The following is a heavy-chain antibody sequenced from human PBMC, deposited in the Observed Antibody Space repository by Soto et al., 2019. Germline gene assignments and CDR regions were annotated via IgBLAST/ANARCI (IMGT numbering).Heavy chain of an antibody. CDR3: ARSTNDYGDRH. Sequence: QVPLMQSGAEVKKPGASVKVSCKASGYTFTSYDINWVRQATGQGLEWMGWMNPNSGNTAYAQKFQGRVTMTRNTSTSTAYVELSSLRSEDTAVYYCARSTNDYGDRHWGQGTLVTVSS. J-gene: IGHJ4*02. V-gene: IGHV1-8*01. D-gene: IGHD4-17*01. CDR1: GYTFTSYD. CDR2: MNPNSGNT.